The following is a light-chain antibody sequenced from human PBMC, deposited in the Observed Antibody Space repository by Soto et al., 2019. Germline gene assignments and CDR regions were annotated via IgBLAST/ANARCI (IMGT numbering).Light chain of an antibody. V-gene: IGKV3-20*01. CDR1: QRVSSDY. Sequence: EIVLTQSPGTLSLSPGDRVTLSCRASQRVSSDYIAWYQQRPGQAPRLLIYGASRRATGIPDRFSGSGSGTDFTFIISRLETEDCAVYSCPQYGSIEGTCDQGTHVEI. CDR2: GAS. J-gene: IGKJ1*01. CDR3: PQYGSIEGT.